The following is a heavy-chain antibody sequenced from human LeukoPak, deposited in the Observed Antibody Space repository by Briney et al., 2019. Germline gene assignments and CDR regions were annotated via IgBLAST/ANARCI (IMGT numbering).Heavy chain of an antibody. CDR2: IIPVFGTA. CDR3: ARGNYYGGNGFDY. CDR1: GYTFTSYG. V-gene: IGHV1-69*13. J-gene: IGHJ4*02. D-gene: IGHD4-23*01. Sequence: ASVKVSCKASGYTFTSYGISWVRQAPGQGLEWMGGIIPVFGTANYAQKFQGRVTITADESTSTAYMELSSLRSEDTAVYYCARGNYYGGNGFDYWGQGTLVTVSS.